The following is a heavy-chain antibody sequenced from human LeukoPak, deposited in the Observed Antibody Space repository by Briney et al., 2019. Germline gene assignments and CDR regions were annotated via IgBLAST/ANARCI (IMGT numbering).Heavy chain of an antibody. CDR1: GGSFSGYY. D-gene: IGHD3-9*01. CDR3: ATLQDYDILTGLYGMDV. CDR2: INHSGST. V-gene: IGHV4-34*01. J-gene: IGHJ6*02. Sequence: PSETLSLTCAVYGGSFSGYYWSWVRQPPGKGLEWIGEINHSGSTNYNPSLKSRVTISVDTSKNQFSLKLSSVTAADTAVYYCATLQDYDILTGLYGMDVWGQGTTVTVSS.